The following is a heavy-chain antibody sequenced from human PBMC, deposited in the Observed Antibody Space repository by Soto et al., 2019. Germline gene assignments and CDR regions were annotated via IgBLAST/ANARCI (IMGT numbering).Heavy chain of an antibody. V-gene: IGHV3-9*01. CDR1: GFTFDDYA. D-gene: IGHD6-13*01. CDR2: ISCNGGGI. J-gene: IGHJ4*02. CDR3: AKGSYSSSWYCFDC. Sequence: SGGSLRLSCAASGFTFDDYAMHWVRQAPGKGLEWVSGISCNGGGIGYADSVKGRFTISRDNSKNTLYLQMNSLRAEDTAVYYCAKGSYSSSWYCFDCWGQGTLVTVSS.